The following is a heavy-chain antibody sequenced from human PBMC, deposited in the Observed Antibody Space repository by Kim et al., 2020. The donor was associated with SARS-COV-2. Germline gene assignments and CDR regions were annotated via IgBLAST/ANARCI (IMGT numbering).Heavy chain of an antibody. CDR3: ARDGTTVVTPGAFDY. J-gene: IGHJ4*01. Sequence: GGSLRLSCAASGFTFSTYAMHWVRQAPGKGLEWVAVISYDGSNKYYADSVKGRFTISRDNSKNTLYLRMNSPRFEDTAVYYCARDGTTVVTPGAFDYWG. V-gene: IGHV3-30*04. D-gene: IGHD4-17*01. CDR1: GFTFSTYA. CDR2: ISYDGSNK.